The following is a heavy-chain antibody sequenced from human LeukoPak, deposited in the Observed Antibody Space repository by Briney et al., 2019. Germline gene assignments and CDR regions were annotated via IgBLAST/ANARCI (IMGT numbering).Heavy chain of an antibody. D-gene: IGHD2-2*01. J-gene: IGHJ4*02. CDR1: GYTFTGYH. CDR2: INPNSGDT. Sequence: ASVKVSCKASGYTFTGYHMHWVRQSPGQGLEWMGRINPNSGDTNYAQKFQGRVTMTRDTSISTAYMELSRLRSDDAAVYYCARDYCSSTSCLFDYWGQGTLVTVSS. V-gene: IGHV1-2*06. CDR3: ARDYCSSTSCLFDY.